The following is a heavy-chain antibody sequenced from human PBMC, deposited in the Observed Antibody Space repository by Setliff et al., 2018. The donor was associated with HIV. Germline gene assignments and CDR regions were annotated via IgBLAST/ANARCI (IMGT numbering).Heavy chain of an antibody. CDR1: GGSLTGYH. D-gene: IGHD3-10*01. Sequence: SETLSLTCTVSGGSLTGYHWRWIRQSAAKELEWIGRMYYTGTTDYNPSLTSRVTLSIDRSKKHFALEVNSKTAADAAVYYCARSIDGSGTYPLDIWSQGTLVTVSS. CDR3: ARSIDGSGTYPLDI. V-gene: IGHV4-4*07. CDR2: MYYTGTT. J-gene: IGHJ4*02.